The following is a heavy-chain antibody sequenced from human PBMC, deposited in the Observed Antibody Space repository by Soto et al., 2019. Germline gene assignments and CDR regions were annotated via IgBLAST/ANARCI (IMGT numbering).Heavy chain of an antibody. J-gene: IGHJ4*02. CDR1: GDTFSSYA. CDR2: IIPMFGTA. D-gene: IGHD3-22*01. Sequence: QVQLVQSGAEVKKPGSSVKVSCKASGDTFSSYAINWVRQAPGQGLEWMGGIIPMFGTANYAQKFKGRVRITAGESTSRLYMELSSLRSEGTAVYYCARVGPAQYYDSSGYYSPLDYWGQGTLVTVSS. CDR3: ARVGPAQYYDSSGYYSPLDY. V-gene: IGHV1-69*01.